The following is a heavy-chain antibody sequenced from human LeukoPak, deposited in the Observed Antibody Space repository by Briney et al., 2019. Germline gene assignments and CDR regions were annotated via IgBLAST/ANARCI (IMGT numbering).Heavy chain of an antibody. V-gene: IGHV3-21*01. J-gene: IGHJ6*02. Sequence: GGSLRLSCAASGFTFSSYSMNWVRQAPGKGLEWVSSISSSSSYIYHADSVKGRFTISRDNAKNSLYLQMNSLRDEDTAVYYCARVSRILYGMDVWGQGTTVTVSS. CDR3: ARVSRILYGMDV. D-gene: IGHD2-15*01. CDR1: GFTFSSYS. CDR2: ISSSSSYI.